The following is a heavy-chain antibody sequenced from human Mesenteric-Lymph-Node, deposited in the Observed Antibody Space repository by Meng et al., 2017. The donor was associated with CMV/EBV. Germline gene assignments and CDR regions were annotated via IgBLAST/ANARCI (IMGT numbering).Heavy chain of an antibody. Sequence: GESLKISCKGSGYSFTNYWIAWVRQMPGKGLEWMGIIYPGDSNTRYSPSFQGQVTISAEKSITTAYLQWSSLKASDTAMYYCARHGNYFDTSPLLAWGQGTLVTVSS. J-gene: IGHJ4*02. CDR2: IYPGDSNT. CDR3: ARHGNYFDTSPLLA. V-gene: IGHV5-51*01. D-gene: IGHD3-22*01. CDR1: GYSFTNYW.